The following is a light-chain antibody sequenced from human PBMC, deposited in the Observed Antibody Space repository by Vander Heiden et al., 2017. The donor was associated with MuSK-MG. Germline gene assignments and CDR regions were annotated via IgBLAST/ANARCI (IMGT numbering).Light chain of an antibody. V-gene: IGLV1-44*01. CDR1: SPNIGSNT. Sequence: QSVLTQPPSASGTPGQRVTISCSGSSPNIGSNTVNWHQLLPGTAPRLLIHNNTQRPAGIPNRCSGSKSGTSASLAISGLQSEDEATYFCSAWDNSLTAYVFAPGTEVAV. CDR3: SAWDNSLTAYV. J-gene: IGLJ1*01. CDR2: NNT.